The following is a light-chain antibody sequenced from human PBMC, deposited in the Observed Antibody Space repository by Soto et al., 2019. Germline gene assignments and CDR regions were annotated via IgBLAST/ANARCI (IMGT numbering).Light chain of an antibody. CDR1: QSVSIN. CDR2: GSS. J-gene: IGKJ5*01. V-gene: IGKV3-15*01. CDR3: QQHNNWPPIT. Sequence: EIVLAQSPGTLSLSAWERVALSCMASQSVSINLVCYQHKPGQAPRLLMYGSSIRATGIPARFSGSGSGTEFTLTISSLQSEDFAVYYCQQHNNWPPITFGQGTRLE.